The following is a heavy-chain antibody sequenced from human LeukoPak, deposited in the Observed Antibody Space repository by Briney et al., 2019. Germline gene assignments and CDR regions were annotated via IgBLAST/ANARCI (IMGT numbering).Heavy chain of an antibody. CDR3: ARGTAAGRREFNFDY. CDR2: ISSTSSFT. Sequence: GRSLRLSCAASGFAFSDYYMSWIRQAPGKGLEWLSYISSTSSFTNYADSVKGRFTISRDNAENSLYLQMNSLRAEDTAVYYCARGTAAGRREFNFDYWGQGTLVTVSS. V-gene: IGHV3-11*05. CDR1: GFAFSDYY. J-gene: IGHJ4*02. D-gene: IGHD6-13*01.